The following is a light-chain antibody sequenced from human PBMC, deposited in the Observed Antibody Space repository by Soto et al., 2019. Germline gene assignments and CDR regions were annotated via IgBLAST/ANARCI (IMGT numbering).Light chain of an antibody. CDR3: CSYAGSSTWV. V-gene: IGLV2-11*01. J-gene: IGLJ3*02. Sequence: QSALTQPRSMSGSPGQSVTISCTGTSSDIGGYYYVAWYQQHPGKAPKLMISDVSKRPSGVPDRFSGSKSGNTASLTISGLQAEDEADYYCCSYAGSSTWVFAGGTKVTVL. CDR1: SSDIGGYYY. CDR2: DVS.